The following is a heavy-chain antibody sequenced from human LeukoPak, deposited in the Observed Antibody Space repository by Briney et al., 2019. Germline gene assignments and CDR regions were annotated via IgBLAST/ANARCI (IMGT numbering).Heavy chain of an antibody. V-gene: IGHV4-61*02. CDR3: ARVNSPESGVDWFDP. CDR2: IYTSGST. Sequence: SQTLSLTCTVSGGSISSGSYYWSWIRQPAGKGLEWIGRIYTSGSTNYNPSLKSRVTISVDTSKNQFSLKQSSVTAADTAVYYCARVNSPESGVDWFDPWGQGTLVTVSS. CDR1: GGSISSGSYY. J-gene: IGHJ5*02. D-gene: IGHD2-8*01.